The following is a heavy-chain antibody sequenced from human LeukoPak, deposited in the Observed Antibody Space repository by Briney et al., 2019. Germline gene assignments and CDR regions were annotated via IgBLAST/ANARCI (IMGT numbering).Heavy chain of an antibody. CDR1: GFTFSSYA. Sequence: GGSLRISCAASGFTFSSYAMSWVRQARGKGLEWVSAISGSGGSAYYADSVKGRFTISRDNSKNTLYLRMNSLRAEDTAVYYCAKVGTHMVRGGNDYWGQGTLVTVSS. V-gene: IGHV3-23*01. J-gene: IGHJ4*02. D-gene: IGHD3-10*01. CDR3: AKVGTHMVRGGNDY. CDR2: ISGSGGSA.